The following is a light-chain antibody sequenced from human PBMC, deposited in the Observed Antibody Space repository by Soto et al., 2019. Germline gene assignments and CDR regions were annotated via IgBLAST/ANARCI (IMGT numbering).Light chain of an antibody. CDR3: QQIMNCPLT. J-gene: IGKJ5*01. CDR1: QSVSSY. V-gene: IGKV3-11*01. Sequence: VLTQSPATLSLYPGERATLSRRASQSVSSYLAWYQQKPGQAPRLLIYEASNRDTGIPAMFSGRGSGTDFTLTISTLEPEDCAVYYCQQIMNCPLTFGQGPR. CDR2: EAS.